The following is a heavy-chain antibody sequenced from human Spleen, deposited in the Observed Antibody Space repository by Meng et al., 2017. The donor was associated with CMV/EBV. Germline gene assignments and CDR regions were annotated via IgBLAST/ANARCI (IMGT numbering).Heavy chain of an antibody. D-gene: IGHD2-21*02. CDR1: GGSISSGGYN. CDR3: ARRLLSIEGDQYFDY. Sequence: SETLSLTCTVSGGSISSGGYNWSWIRQPPGKGLEWIGYIYYSGSTNYNPSLKSRVTISVDTSKNQFSLKLSSVTAADTAVYYCARRLLSIEGDQYFDYWGQGTLVTVSS. J-gene: IGHJ4*02. CDR2: IYYSGST. V-gene: IGHV4-61*08.